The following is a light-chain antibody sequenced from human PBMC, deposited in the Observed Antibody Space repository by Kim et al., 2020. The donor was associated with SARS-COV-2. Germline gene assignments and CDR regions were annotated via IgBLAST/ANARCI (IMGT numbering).Light chain of an antibody. V-gene: IGKV1-27*01. CDR1: QGISNY. CDR3: QKYNSAPLT. J-gene: IGKJ5*01. CDR2: AAS. Sequence: ASVGDGVTITCRARQGISNYLAWYQQKPGKVPKLLIYAASTLQSVVPSRFSGSGSGTDFTLTISSLQPEDVGTYYCQKYNSAPLTFGQGTRLEIK.